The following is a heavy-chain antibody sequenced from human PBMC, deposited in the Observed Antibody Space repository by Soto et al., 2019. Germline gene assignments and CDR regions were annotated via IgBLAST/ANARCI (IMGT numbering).Heavy chain of an antibody. D-gene: IGHD3-22*01. J-gene: IGHJ6*02. CDR1: GDSFRSYS. CDR3: AWARGVVDNYYYYGMDV. Sequence: HVQLVQSGSEMKKPGSSVRVSCKASGDSFRSYSLSWVRQAPGQGREWIGGFIPIFGTPNYAQKFQGRLTISADESTSTVSMDLSSLRSEDTAVYYCAWARGVVDNYYYYGMDVWGQGTTVTVSS. CDR2: FIPIFGTP. V-gene: IGHV1-69*01.